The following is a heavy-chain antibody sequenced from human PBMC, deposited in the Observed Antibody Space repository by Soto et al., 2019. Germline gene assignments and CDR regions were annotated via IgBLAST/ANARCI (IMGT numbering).Heavy chain of an antibody. Sequence: SETLSLTCTVSGGSISSSSYYWSWIRQPPGKGLEWIGSIYYSASTYYNPSLKSRVTISVDTSKNQFSLKLSSVTAADTAVYYCARLRIAMIVVVITPSHFDYWGQGTMVTVSS. CDR1: GGSISSSSYY. V-gene: IGHV4-39*01. D-gene: IGHD3-22*01. CDR2: IYYSAST. CDR3: ARLRIAMIVVVITPSHFDY. J-gene: IGHJ4*02.